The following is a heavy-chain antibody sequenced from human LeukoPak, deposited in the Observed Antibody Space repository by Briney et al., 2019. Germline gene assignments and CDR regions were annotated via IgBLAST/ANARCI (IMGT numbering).Heavy chain of an antibody. V-gene: IGHV3-7*03. CDR3: ARDGRPLDY. Sequence: GGSLRLSCVDSGITFSRYWMSWVRQAPGKGLEWVANIKQDGDEKYYVDSVKGRFTISRDNAKNSLYLQMDSLRVEDTAVYYCARDGRPLDYWGQGTLVTVSS. CDR2: IKQDGDEK. J-gene: IGHJ4*02. CDR1: GITFSRYW.